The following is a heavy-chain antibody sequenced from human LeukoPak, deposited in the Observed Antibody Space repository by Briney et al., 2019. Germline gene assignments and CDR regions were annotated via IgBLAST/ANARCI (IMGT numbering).Heavy chain of an antibody. D-gene: IGHD3-16*02. CDR1: GYTFTSYY. J-gene: IGHJ5*02. V-gene: IGHV1-69*05. CDR3: ARLTVWGSYRYDP. Sequence: SVKVSCKASGYTFTSYYMHWVRQAPGQGLEWMGRIIPIFGTANYAQKFQGRVTITTDESTSTAYMELSSLRSEDTAVYYCARLTVWGSYRYDPWGQGTLVTVSS. CDR2: IIPIFGTA.